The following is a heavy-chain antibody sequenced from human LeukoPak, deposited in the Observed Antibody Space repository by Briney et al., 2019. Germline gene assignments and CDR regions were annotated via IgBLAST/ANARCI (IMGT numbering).Heavy chain of an antibody. J-gene: IGHJ4*02. D-gene: IGHD1-26*01. V-gene: IGHV3-20*04. CDR1: GFALDEHG. CDR2: INWSGGST. CDR3: ARAPTTSPFYFDY. Sequence: PGGSLRLSCTAAGFALDEHGMSWVRHVAGKGLEWVCGINWSGGSTGYADPLRGRFSISRDNAKNSLYLQMDSLTAEDTALYYCARAPTTSPFYFDYWGQRTLVTVSS.